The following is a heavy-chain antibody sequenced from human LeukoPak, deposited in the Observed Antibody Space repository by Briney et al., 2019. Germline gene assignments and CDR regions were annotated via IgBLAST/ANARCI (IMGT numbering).Heavy chain of an antibody. J-gene: IGHJ3*02. CDR1: GFSFSNYW. CDR3: ARIRESLGLGAFDI. V-gene: IGHV3-74*03. Sequence: PSGGSIRLSCAASGFSFSNYWMCWVRQAPGKGLVCVSRINSDGSTTTYADSVKGRFTISRDNAKNTLYLQMDSLRAEDSALYYCARIRESLGLGAFDIWGQGTMVTVSS. D-gene: IGHD7-27*01. CDR2: INSDGSTT.